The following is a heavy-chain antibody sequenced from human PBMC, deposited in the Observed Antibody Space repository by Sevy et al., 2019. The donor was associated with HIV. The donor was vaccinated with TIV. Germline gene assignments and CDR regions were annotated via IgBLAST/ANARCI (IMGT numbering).Heavy chain of an antibody. CDR2: ISYDGSDI. CDR3: SNGAGRSDWGGFDY. D-gene: IGHD7-27*01. V-gene: IGHV3-30*03. Sequence: GGSLRLSCEVSGFTFSDYGMHWVRQAPGKGLEWLAVISYDGSDIYYPDSVEGRFTVSRDNSKNTLYLQMNSLRPEDTAVYYCSNGAGRSDWGGFDYWGQGTLVTVSS. CDR1: GFTFSDYG. J-gene: IGHJ4*02.